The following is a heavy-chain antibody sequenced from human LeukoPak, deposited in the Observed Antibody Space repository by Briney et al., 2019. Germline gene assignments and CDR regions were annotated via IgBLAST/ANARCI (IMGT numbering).Heavy chain of an antibody. V-gene: IGHV3-9*01. D-gene: IGHD6-19*01. Sequence: GGSLRLSCAASGFTFDDYAMHWVRQAQGKGLEWVSGISWNSGSIGYADSVKGRFTISRDNAKNSLYLQMNSLRAEDTALYYCAKDTTLAVAVVVDYWGQGTLVTVSS. CDR3: AKDTTLAVAVVVDY. CDR2: ISWNSGSI. J-gene: IGHJ4*02. CDR1: GFTFDDYA.